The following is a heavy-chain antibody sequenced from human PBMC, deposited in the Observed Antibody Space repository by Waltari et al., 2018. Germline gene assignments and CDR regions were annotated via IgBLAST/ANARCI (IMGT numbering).Heavy chain of an antibody. V-gene: IGHV1-69*05. CDR1: GGTFSSYA. J-gene: IGHJ5*02. CDR2: IIPIFGTA. Sequence: QVQLVQSGAEVKKPGSSVKVSCKASGGTFSSYAISWVRQAPGQGLEWMGGIIPIFGTANYVQKFQGRVTITTDESTSTAYMERSSLRSEDTAVYYCAREASVYYYDSSGYYRAWFDPWGQGTLVTVSS. CDR3: AREASVYYYDSSGYYRAWFDP. D-gene: IGHD3-22*01.